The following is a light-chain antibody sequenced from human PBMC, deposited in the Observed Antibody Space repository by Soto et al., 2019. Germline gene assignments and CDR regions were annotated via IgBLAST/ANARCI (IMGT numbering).Light chain of an antibody. J-gene: IGLJ3*02. Sequence: QSVLTQPPSASGTPGQRVTISCSGSSSNIGSNSVNWYQHLPGTAPKLLIYGSDQRPSGVPDRFSGSKSGTSVSLAISGLQSEDEADYYCAAWDDSLNAVMFGGGTK. CDR2: GSD. CDR3: AAWDDSLNAVM. V-gene: IGLV1-44*01. CDR1: SSNIGSNS.